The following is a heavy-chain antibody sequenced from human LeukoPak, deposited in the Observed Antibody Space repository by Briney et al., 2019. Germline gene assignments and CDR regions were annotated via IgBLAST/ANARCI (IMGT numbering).Heavy chain of an antibody. CDR1: GGSFSGYY. CDR3: ARTRGGSYPYYFDY. V-gene: IGHV4-34*01. Sequence: SETLSLTCAVYGGSFSGYYWSWIRQPPGKGLEWIGEINHSGSTNYNPSLKSRVTISVDTSKNQFSLKLSSATAADTAVYYCARTRGGSYPYYFDYWGQGTLVTVSS. D-gene: IGHD2-15*01. CDR2: INHSGST. J-gene: IGHJ4*02.